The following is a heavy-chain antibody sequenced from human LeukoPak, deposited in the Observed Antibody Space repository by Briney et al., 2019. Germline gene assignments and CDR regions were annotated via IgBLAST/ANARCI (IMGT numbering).Heavy chain of an antibody. D-gene: IGHD1-26*01. Sequence: SETLSLTCTVSGGSVSSGSDYWSWVRQPPGKGLEWIGNIYYSGSTNYNPSLKSRVTISVDTSKNQLSLKLSSVIAADTAVYYCAGATGWYSGSYYVGWGQGTMVTVSS. CDR3: AGATGWYSGSYYVG. J-gene: IGHJ3*01. CDR1: GGSVSSGSDY. V-gene: IGHV4-61*01. CDR2: IYYSGST.